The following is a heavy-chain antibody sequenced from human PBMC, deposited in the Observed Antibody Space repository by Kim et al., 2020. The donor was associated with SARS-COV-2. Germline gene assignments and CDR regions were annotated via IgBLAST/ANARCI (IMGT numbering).Heavy chain of an antibody. J-gene: IGHJ4*02. CDR3: AKDGPLAAPRGNLFVPIDY. D-gene: IGHD6-13*01. CDR2: ISGSGGST. V-gene: IGHV3-23*01. Sequence: GGSLRLSCAASGFTFSSYAMSWVRQAPGKGLEWVSAISGSGGSTYYADSVKGRFTISRDNSKNTLYLQMNSLRAEDTAVYYCAKDGPLAAPRGNLFVPIDYWGQGTLVTVSS. CDR1: GFTFSSYA.